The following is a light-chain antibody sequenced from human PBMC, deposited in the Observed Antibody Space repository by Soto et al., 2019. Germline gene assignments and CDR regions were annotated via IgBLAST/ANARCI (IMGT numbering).Light chain of an antibody. Sequence: IQTPHSPCTLPGTVVDRAPITCRASQSISSWLAWYQQKPGKAPKLLVYPASTLQSGVPSRFSGSGSGPDFTLTISSLQPEDSATYFCQQLNSYPQTFGQGTRLEIK. J-gene: IGKJ5*01. CDR3: QQLNSYPQT. V-gene: IGKV1-5*01. CDR2: PAS. CDR1: QSISSW.